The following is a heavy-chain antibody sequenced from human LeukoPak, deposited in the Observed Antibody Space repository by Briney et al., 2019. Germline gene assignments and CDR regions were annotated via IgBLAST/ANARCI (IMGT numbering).Heavy chain of an antibody. J-gene: IGHJ4*02. V-gene: IGHV3-23*01. D-gene: IGHD2-2*01. CDR3: AKDLRRCSSTSCYLAYYFDY. CDR2: ISGSGGST. CDR1: GFTFSSYA. Sequence: GGSLRLSCAASGFTFSSYAMSWARQAPGKGLEWVSAISGSGGSTYYADSVKGRFTISRDNSKNTLYLQMNSLRAEDTAVYYCAKDLRRCSSTSCYLAYYFDYWGQGTLVTVSS.